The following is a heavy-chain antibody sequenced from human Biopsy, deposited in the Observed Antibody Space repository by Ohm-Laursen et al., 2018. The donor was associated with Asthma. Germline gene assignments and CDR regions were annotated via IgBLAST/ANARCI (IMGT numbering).Heavy chain of an antibody. V-gene: IGHV4-39*01. J-gene: IGHJ4*02. CDR1: GVSIRSYY. Sequence: SDTLSLTWTVSGVSIRSYYWTWIRQPPGKGLEWMGSISYTGSAYHNPSLKSRVTISVDTSKNHFSLKLSSVAAADTAVYYCARHWDWGSFFDYWGQGTPVTVSS. D-gene: IGHD7-27*01. CDR3: ARHWDWGSFFDY. CDR2: ISYTGSA.